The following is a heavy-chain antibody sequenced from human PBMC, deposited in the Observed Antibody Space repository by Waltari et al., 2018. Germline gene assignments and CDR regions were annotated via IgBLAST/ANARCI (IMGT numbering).Heavy chain of an antibody. Sequence: EVQLLESGGGLVQPGGSLRLSCAASGFTFSSYAMSWVRQAPGKGLEWVSVIYSGGSTYYADSVKGRFTISRDNSKNTLYLQMNSLRAEDTAVYYCAKEREVIFGVVPGYWGQGTLVTVSS. CDR2: IYSGGST. CDR3: AKEREVIFGVVPGY. CDR1: GFTFSSYA. V-gene: IGHV3-23*03. D-gene: IGHD3-3*01. J-gene: IGHJ4*02.